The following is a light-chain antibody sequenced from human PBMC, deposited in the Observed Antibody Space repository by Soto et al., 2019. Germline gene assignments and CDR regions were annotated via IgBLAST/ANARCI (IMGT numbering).Light chain of an antibody. V-gene: IGKV3-20*01. J-gene: IGKJ1*01. CDR1: QSVSSNY. CDR2: GAS. Sequence: EIVLTQSPGTLSLSPGERAPLSCRASQSVSSNYLAWYQQEPGQAPRLLIYGASSRATGIPDRFSGSGSGTDFTLTISRLEPEDFAVYYCQQYGSSRTFGQGTKVEIK. CDR3: QQYGSSRT.